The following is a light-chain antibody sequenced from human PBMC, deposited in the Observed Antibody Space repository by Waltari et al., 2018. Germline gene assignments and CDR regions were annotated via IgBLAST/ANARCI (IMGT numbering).Light chain of an antibody. V-gene: IGKV3-20*01. J-gene: IGKJ1*01. Sequence: EIVLTQSPGNLSLSPGERATLSCRASQSLRRSLAWYQQKPGQPPRLLIYGSFNRATGIPDRFSGSGSETDFSLTISRLEPEDFAVYYCQHYVSLPVTFGQGTKVEIK. CDR3: QHYVSLPVT. CDR1: QSLRRS. CDR2: GSF.